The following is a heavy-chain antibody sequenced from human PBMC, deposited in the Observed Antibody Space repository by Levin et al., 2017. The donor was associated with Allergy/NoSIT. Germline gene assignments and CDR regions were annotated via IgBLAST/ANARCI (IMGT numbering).Heavy chain of an antibody. CDR2: ISESGSTT. CDR1: GFTFNNYA. Sequence: QTGGSLRLSCATSGFTFNNYAMSWVRQAPGKEIEWVSAISESGSTTYYADSVKGRFTISRDNSKNTVYLQMNSLRAEDTALYYCARERNRWPKDWFDPWGQGTLVTVSS. D-gene: IGHD5-24*01. V-gene: IGHV3-23*01. CDR3: ARERNRWPKDWFDP. J-gene: IGHJ5*02.